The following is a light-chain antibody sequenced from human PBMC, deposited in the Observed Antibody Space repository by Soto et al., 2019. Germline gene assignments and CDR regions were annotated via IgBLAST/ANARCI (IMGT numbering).Light chain of an antibody. J-gene: IGKJ2*01. Sequence: DIQMTQSPSSLFASVGDRVTITCRASQGISRYLNWYKQKPGKAPKVLIYAASNLESGVPSRFSGSGSGTDFSLTISSLQAGDFATYFCQETFTTPYTFGQGTKLEI. CDR3: QETFTTPYT. CDR1: QGISRY. V-gene: IGKV1-39*01. CDR2: AAS.